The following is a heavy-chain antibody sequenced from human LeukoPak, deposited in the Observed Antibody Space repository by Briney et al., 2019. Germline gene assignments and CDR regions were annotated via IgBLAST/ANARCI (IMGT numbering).Heavy chain of an antibody. CDR3: ARVGYGSARD. J-gene: IGHJ4*02. V-gene: IGHV3-66*01. D-gene: IGHD3-10*01. CDR2: IDSGGNT. CDR1: GFTVSTNY. Sequence: GGSLRLSCVASGFTVSTNYMSWVRQAPGKGLEGVSVIDSGGNTNYADSVKGRLTISRDNSKNTLFLQMNSLRVEDTALYYCARVGYGSARDWGQGILVTVSS.